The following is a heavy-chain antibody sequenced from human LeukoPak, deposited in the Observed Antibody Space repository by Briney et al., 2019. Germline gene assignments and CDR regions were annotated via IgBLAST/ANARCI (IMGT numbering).Heavy chain of an antibody. D-gene: IGHD3-22*01. CDR1: GGSLNNYY. V-gene: IGHV4-4*07. CDR3: ARGGYYYDSSGSGEYFQH. Sequence: SETLSLTCTVSGGSLNNYYWNWIRQPAGKGLEWIGRIYTGGTTNYNPSLKSRVTMSVDTSKNQFSLKVSSVTAADTAVYYCARGGYYYDSSGSGEYFQHWGQGTLVTVSS. CDR2: IYTGGTT. J-gene: IGHJ1*01.